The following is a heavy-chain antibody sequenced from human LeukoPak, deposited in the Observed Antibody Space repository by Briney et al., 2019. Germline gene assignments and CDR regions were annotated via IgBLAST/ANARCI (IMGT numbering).Heavy chain of an antibody. V-gene: IGHV3-21*04. Sequence: GGSLRLSCAASGFTFSSYSMNWVRQAPGKGLEWVSSISSSSSYIYYADSAKGRFTISRDNAKNSLYLQMNSLRAEDTAVYYCAKGYYGSGTYGWFDPWGQGTLVTVSS. CDR3: AKGYYGSGTYGWFDP. D-gene: IGHD3-10*01. CDR1: GFTFSSYS. J-gene: IGHJ5*02. CDR2: ISSSSSYI.